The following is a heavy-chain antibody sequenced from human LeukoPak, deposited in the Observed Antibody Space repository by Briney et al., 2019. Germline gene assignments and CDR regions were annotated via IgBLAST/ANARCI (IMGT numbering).Heavy chain of an antibody. D-gene: IGHD4-23*01. CDR1: GGTFSSYA. J-gene: IGHJ6*02. CDR3: ARQERWYGGNPYYYYGMDV. V-gene: IGHV1-69*13. Sequence: SVKVSCTASGGTFSSYAISWVRQAPGQGLEWMGGIIPIFGTANYAQKFQGRVTITADESTSTAYMELSSLRSEDTAVYYCARQERWYGGNPYYYYGMDVWGQGTTVTVSS. CDR2: IIPIFGTA.